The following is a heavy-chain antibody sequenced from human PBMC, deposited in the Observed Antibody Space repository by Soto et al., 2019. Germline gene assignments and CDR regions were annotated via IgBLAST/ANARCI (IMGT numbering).Heavy chain of an antibody. Sequence: GGSLRLSCAASGFTFSSYAMSWVRQAPGKGLEWVSAISGSGGSTYYADSVKGRFTISRDNYKNTLYLQMNSLRAEDTDVYYCAKDRGCITGTNYWGQGTLVTVSS. CDR2: ISGSGGST. CDR3: AKDRGCITGTNY. D-gene: IGHD1-20*01. V-gene: IGHV3-23*01. CDR1: GFTFSSYA. J-gene: IGHJ4*02.